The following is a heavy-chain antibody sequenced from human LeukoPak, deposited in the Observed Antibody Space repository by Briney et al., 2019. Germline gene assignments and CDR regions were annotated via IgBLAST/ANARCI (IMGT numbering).Heavy chain of an antibody. V-gene: IGHV3-7*01. Sequence: GGSLRLSCAASGFTFSRYWMAWVRQAPGKGLEWVANIKQDESEIYYVDSVRGRFTISRDNAKKSLYLQMNSLRADDTAVYYCVKDGSTVTTPKFNYWGQGTLVTVSS. J-gene: IGHJ4*02. CDR2: IKQDESEI. CDR1: GFTFSRYW. CDR3: VKDGSTVTTPKFNY. D-gene: IGHD4-17*01.